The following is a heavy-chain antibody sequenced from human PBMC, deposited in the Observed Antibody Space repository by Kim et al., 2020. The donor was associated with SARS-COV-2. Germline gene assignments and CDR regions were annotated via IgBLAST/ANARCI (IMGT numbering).Heavy chain of an antibody. J-gene: IGHJ4*02. CDR3: ARDHPSSVARHDHFDY. V-gene: IGHV1-69*13. D-gene: IGHD2-21*01. CDR2: IIPIFGTA. CDR1: GGTFSSYA. Sequence: SVKVSCKASGGTFSSYAISWVRQAPGQGLEWMGGIIPIFGTANYAQKFQGRVTITADESTSTAYMELSSLRSEDTAVYYCARDHPSSVARHDHFDYWGQGTLVTVSS.